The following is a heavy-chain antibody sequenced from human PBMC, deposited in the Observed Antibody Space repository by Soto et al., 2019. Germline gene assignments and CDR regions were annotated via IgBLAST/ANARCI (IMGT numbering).Heavy chain of an antibody. J-gene: IGHJ4*02. Sequence: QVQLVESGGGVVQPGRSLRLSCAASGFTFSSYGMHWVRQAPGKGLEWVAVIWYDGSNKYYADSVKGRFTISRDNSKNPLYLLMNSLRAEGTAVYYGSRDGGDGSSLNCDYWGQGTLVTVSS. V-gene: IGHV3-33*01. CDR2: IWYDGSNK. CDR1: GFTFSSYG. D-gene: IGHD2-21*01. CDR3: SRDGGDGSSLNCDY.